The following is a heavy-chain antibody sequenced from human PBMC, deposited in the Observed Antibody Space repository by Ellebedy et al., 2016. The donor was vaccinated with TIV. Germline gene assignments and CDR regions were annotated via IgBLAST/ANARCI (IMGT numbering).Heavy chain of an antibody. J-gene: IGHJ4*02. D-gene: IGHD5-12*01. CDR2: GYYTGAT. CDR3: ARGYAGYDFDH. CDR1: GTTLTTGSYY. Sequence: MPSETLSLTCTVSGTTLTTGSYYWSWVRQPPGQRLEWIGYGYYTGATRYSPSLKSRVTISLDTSQNQFSLNLNSVTAADTAVYYCARGYAGYDFDHWGQGILVTVSS. V-gene: IGHV4-61*01.